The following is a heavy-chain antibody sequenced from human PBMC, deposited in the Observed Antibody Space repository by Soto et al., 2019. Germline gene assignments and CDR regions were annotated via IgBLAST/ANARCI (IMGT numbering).Heavy chain of an antibody. J-gene: IGHJ5*02. D-gene: IGHD2-15*01. V-gene: IGHV1-8*01. Sequence: GASVKVSCKASGYTFTSYDINWVRQATGQGLEWMGWMNPNSGNTGYAQKFQGRVTMTRNTSISTAYMELSSLRSEDTAVYYCARGFDNRYCSGGSCYTWGQGTLVTVSS. CDR1: GYTFTSYD. CDR2: MNPNSGNT. CDR3: ARGFDNRYCSGGSCYT.